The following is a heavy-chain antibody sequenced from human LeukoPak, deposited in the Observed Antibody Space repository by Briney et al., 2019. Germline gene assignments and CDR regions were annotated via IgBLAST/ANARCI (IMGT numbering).Heavy chain of an antibody. CDR1: GGSISSYY. CDR2: IYYSGST. Sequence: SETLSLTCTVSGGSISSYYWSWIRQPPGKGLEWIGYIYYSGSTNYNPSLKSRVTISVDTSKNQFSLKLSSVTAADTAVYYCARAYCGGDCHPSDLRYYYYYMDVWGKGTTVTISS. V-gene: IGHV4-59*01. CDR3: ARAYCGGDCHPSDLRYYYYYMDV. D-gene: IGHD2-21*02. J-gene: IGHJ6*03.